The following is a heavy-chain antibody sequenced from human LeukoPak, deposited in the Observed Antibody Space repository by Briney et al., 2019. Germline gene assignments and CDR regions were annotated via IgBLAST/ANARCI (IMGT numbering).Heavy chain of an antibody. V-gene: IGHV4-38-2*01. CDR2: IYYSGST. Sequence: SETLSLTCAVSGYSISSGYYWGWIRQPPGKGLEWIGSIYYSGSTYYNPSLKSRVTISVDTSKNQFSLKLSSVTAADTAVYYCARHSVVVVPAELDYWGQGTLVTVSS. CDR1: GYSISSGYY. J-gene: IGHJ4*02. D-gene: IGHD2-2*01. CDR3: ARHSVVVVPAELDY.